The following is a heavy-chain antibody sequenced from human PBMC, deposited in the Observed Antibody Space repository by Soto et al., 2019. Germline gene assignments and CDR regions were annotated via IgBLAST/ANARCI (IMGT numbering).Heavy chain of an antibody. CDR1: GYTFTSYA. Sequence: ASVKVSCKASGYTFTSYAMHWVRQAPGQRLEWMGWINAGNGNTKYSQKFQGRVTITRDTSASTAYMELSSLRSEDTAVYYCARARGFVVVPAAPGGAFDIWGQGTMVTVSS. V-gene: IGHV1-3*01. J-gene: IGHJ3*02. D-gene: IGHD2-2*01. CDR2: INAGNGNT. CDR3: ARARGFVVVPAAPGGAFDI.